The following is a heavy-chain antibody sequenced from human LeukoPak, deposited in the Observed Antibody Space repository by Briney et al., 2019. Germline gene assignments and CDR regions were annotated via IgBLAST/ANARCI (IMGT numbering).Heavy chain of an antibody. CDR1: GGSFSGYY. Sequence: SETLSLTCAVYGGSFSGYYWSWIRQPPGKGLEWIGEINHSGSTNYNPSLKSRVTISVDTSKNQFSLKLSSVTAADTAVYYCARWGQQYYFDNWGQGTLVTVSS. CDR2: INHSGST. D-gene: IGHD6-13*01. V-gene: IGHV4-34*01. J-gene: IGHJ4*02. CDR3: ARWGQQYYFDN.